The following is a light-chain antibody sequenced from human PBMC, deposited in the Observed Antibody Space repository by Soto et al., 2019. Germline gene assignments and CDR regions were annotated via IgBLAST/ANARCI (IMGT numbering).Light chain of an antibody. CDR2: GAS. V-gene: IGKV3-15*01. CDR1: QSVSSD. Sequence: IVMTQSPDTLSVSPGERATLSCRASQSVSSDLAWYHQKRGQAPRLLIYGASTRATGIPARFSGSGSGTEFTLTISSLQSEDFAFYYCQQYNNWPLTFGGGTKVEIK. CDR3: QQYNNWPLT. J-gene: IGKJ4*01.